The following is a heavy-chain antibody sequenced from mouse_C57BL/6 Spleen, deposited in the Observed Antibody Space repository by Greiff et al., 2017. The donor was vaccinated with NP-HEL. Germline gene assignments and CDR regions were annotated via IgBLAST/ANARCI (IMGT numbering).Heavy chain of an antibody. V-gene: IGHV5-16*01. CDR2: INYDGSST. CDR1: GFTFSDYY. CDR3: ARGGGNLYFDY. D-gene: IGHD1-1*02. Sequence: EVKLMESEGGLVQPGSSMKLSCTASGFTFSDYYMAWVRQVPEKGLEWVANINYDGSSTYYLDSLKSRFIISRDNAKNILYLQMSSLKSEDTATYYCARGGGNLYFDYWGQGTTLTVSS. J-gene: IGHJ2*01.